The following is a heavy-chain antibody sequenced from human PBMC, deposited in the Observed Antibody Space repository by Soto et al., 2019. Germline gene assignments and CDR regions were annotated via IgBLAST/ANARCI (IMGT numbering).Heavy chain of an antibody. CDR1: GFTFDDYA. D-gene: IGHD2-15*01. CDR2: ISWNSGSI. J-gene: IGHJ6*02. CDR3: ATERVAYYGMDV. V-gene: IGHV3-9*01. Sequence: GGSLRLSCAASGFTFDDYAMHWVRQAPGKGLEWVSGISWNSGSIGYADSVKGRFTISRDNAKNSLYLQMNSLRAEDTALYYCATERVAYYGMDVWGQGTTVTVSS.